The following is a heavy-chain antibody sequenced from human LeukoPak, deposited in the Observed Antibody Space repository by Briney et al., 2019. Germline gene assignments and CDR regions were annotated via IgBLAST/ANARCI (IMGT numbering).Heavy chain of an antibody. CDR3: ASNSIAARRGGNY. Sequence: SETLSLTCTVYGGSFSGYYWSWIRQPPGEGLEWIGEINHSGSTNYNPSLKSRVTISVDTSKNQFSLKLSSVTAADTAVYYCASNSIAARRGGNYWGQGTLVTVSS. J-gene: IGHJ4*02. D-gene: IGHD6-6*01. CDR2: INHSGST. V-gene: IGHV4-34*01. CDR1: GGSFSGYY.